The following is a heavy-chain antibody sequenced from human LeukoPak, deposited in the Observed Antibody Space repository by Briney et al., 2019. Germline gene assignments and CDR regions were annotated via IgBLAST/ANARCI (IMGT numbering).Heavy chain of an antibody. CDR3: ARAFF. V-gene: IGHV3-7*01. CDR2: IKEDGGET. Sequence: PGGSLRLSCAPSGFTFSSQWTSWVRQAPGKGLEWVANIKEDGGETSYVDSMKSRFTIARDNAKNSLYLQMNSLRAEDTAVYYCARAFFWGQGTLVTVSS. D-gene: IGHD3-16*01. CDR1: GFTFSSQW. J-gene: IGHJ4*02.